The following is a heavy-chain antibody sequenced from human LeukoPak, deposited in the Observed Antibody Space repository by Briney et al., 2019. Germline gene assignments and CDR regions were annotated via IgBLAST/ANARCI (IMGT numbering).Heavy chain of an antibody. CDR3: AKDSSDFWSGYSPYYMDV. CDR1: GSTFRSYA. J-gene: IGHJ6*03. V-gene: IGHV3-30*09. Sequence: PGGSRRLSCAASGSTFRSYAMHWLRQTPGKGLEWLAVISQHGTNEYYADSVKGRFAISRDNSRNTLYLQMNSLRAEDAAVYYCAKDSSDFWSGYSPYYMDVWGKGTTVTVSS. D-gene: IGHD3-3*01. CDR2: ISQHGTNE.